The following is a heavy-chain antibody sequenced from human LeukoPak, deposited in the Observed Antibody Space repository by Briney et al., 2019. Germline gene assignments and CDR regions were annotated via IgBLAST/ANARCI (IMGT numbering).Heavy chain of an antibody. V-gene: IGHV1-8*02. D-gene: IGHD6-13*01. CDR1: GYTFTCYY. Sequence: ASVKVSCKASGYTFTCYYMHGVRQAPGQGLEWVGWIKPNSGNTVYAQKFKCRVTMTRNTSISTAYMELSSLRSEDTAVYYCARGFRLARAAAGHTDYWGQGTLVTVSS. CDR2: IKPNSGNT. J-gene: IGHJ4*02. CDR3: ARGFRLARAAAGHTDY.